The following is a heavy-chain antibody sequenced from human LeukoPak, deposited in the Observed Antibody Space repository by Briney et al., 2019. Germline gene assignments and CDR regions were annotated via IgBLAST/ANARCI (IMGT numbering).Heavy chain of an antibody. CDR3: TRGGLSTGLEN. V-gene: IGHV3-74*01. D-gene: IGHD5/OR15-5a*01. Sequence: GGSLRLSCAASGFTFSSYWMHWVRQAPGKGLMWVAFVNNDGSNTDYAGSVQGRFTISRDNAKNTLYLQMNSLRAEDTAVYYCTRGGLSTGLENWGQGALVTVSS. CDR2: VNNDGSNT. J-gene: IGHJ4*02. CDR1: GFTFSSYW.